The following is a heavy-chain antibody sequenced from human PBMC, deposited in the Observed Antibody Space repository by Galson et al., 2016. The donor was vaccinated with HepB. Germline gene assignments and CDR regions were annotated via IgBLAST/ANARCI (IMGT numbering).Heavy chain of an antibody. CDR3: ATGGGQWSYWYFDL. CDR1: GFTVSSNY. J-gene: IGHJ2*01. V-gene: IGHV3-53*01. CDR2: IYSDAYSGGST. Sequence: SLRLSCAASGFTVSSNYMSWVRQAPGKGLEWVSVIYSDAYSGGSTYYADSVKGRFTISRDNSKNTLYLQMNSLRAEDTAVYYCATGGGQWSYWYFDLWGRGTLVTVSS. D-gene: IGHD6-19*01.